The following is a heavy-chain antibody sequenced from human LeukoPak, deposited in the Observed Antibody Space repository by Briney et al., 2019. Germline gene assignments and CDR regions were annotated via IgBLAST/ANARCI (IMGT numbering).Heavy chain of an antibody. J-gene: IGHJ4*02. CDR1: GYTFTRYY. D-gene: IGHD6-13*01. CDR2: INPSGDNT. Sequence: GASVKVSCKASGYTFTRYYMHWVRQAPGQGLEWMGIINPSGDNTSYAQKFQGRVTMTGDTSTSTVYMELSSLTSEDTVVYYCARRAGPGGFDYWGQGTLVTVSS. CDR3: ARRAGPGGFDY. V-gene: IGHV1-46*01.